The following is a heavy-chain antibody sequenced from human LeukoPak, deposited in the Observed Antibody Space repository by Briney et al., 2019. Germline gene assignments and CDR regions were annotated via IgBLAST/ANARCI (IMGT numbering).Heavy chain of an antibody. V-gene: IGHV3-48*01. CDR2: ISSSSSTI. CDR3: ARVSQTPGGRGYFDY. Sequence: PGGSLRLSCAASGFTFSSYSMNCVRQAPGKGLEWVSYISSSSSTIYYADSVKGRFTISRDNAKNSLYLQMNSLRAEDTAVYYCARVSQTPGGRGYFDYWGQGTLVTVSS. CDR1: GFTFSSYS. D-gene: IGHD2-15*01. J-gene: IGHJ4*02.